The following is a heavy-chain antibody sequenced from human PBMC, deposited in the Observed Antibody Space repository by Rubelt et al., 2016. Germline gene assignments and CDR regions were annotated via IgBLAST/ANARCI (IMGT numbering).Heavy chain of an antibody. CDR1: GGSFSGYY. Sequence: QVQLQQWGAGLLKPSETLSLTCAVYGGSFSGYYWSWIRQPPGKGLEWIGEINHSGSTNYNPSLKSRVTISVDTSKNQFSRKLSSVTAADTAVYYCARVTLSGWYVYWGQGTLVTVSS. CDR2: INHSGST. D-gene: IGHD6-19*01. CDR3: ARVTLSGWYVY. J-gene: IGHJ4*02. V-gene: IGHV4-34*01.